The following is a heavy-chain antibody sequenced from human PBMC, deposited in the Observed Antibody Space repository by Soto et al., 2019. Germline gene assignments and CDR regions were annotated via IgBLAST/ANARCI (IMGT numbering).Heavy chain of an antibody. CDR2: IYPGDSDT. V-gene: IGHV5-51*01. CDR1: GYNFARYW. D-gene: IGHD2-2*01. Sequence: EVQLVQSGTEVKKPGESLKISCKGSGYNFARYWIAWVRQMPGKGLEWMGIIYPGDSDTRYSPSFQGQVTISADKSIRPRYLPWSSLKASDTAMYYCARRGCGSNPCQNWFDPWGQGTLVTVSS. J-gene: IGHJ5*02. CDR3: ARRGCGSNPCQNWFDP.